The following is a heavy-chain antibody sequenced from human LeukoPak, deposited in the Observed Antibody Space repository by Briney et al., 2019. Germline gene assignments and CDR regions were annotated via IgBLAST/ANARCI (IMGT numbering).Heavy chain of an antibody. D-gene: IGHD6-13*01. CDR2: IYYSGST. J-gene: IGHJ5*02. Sequence: TSSETLSLTRTVSGGSISSYYWSWIRQPPGKGLEWIGYIYYSGSTNYNPSLKSRVTISVDTSKNQFSLKLSSVTAADTAVYYCARGPIAAAGTWWFDPWGQGTLVTVSS. V-gene: IGHV4-59*01. CDR1: GGSISSYY. CDR3: ARGPIAAAGTWWFDP.